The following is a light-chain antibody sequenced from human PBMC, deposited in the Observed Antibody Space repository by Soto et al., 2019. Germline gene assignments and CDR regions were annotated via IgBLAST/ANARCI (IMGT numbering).Light chain of an antibody. CDR2: AAS. CDR1: QSISSY. J-gene: IGKJ1*01. Sequence: DIQMTQSPPSLSASVGDRVTITCRASQSISSYLNWYQQKPGKAPKLLIYAASSLQSGVPSRFSGSGSGTDFTLTISSLQPEDFATYYCQQSCSTPPTFGQGTKVDIK. CDR3: QQSCSTPPT. V-gene: IGKV1-39*01.